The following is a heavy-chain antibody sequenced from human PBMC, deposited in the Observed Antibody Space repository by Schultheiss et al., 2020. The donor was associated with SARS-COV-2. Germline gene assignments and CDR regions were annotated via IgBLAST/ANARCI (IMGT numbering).Heavy chain of an antibody. D-gene: IGHD1-26*01. J-gene: IGHJ4*02. Sequence: SETLSLTCTVSGGSISSGSYYWSWIRQPAGKGLEWIGRIYTSGSTNYNPSLKSRVTISVDTSKNQFSLKLSSVTAADTAVYYCARYSGSSAQFDYWGQGTLVTVSS. V-gene: IGHV4-61*02. CDR1: GGSISSGSYY. CDR3: ARYSGSSAQFDY. CDR2: IYTSGST.